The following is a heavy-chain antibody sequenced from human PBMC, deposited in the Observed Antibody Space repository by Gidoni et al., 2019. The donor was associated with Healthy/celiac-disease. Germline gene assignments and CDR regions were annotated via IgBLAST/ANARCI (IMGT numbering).Heavy chain of an antibody. CDR2: IYWDDDK. Sequence: QITLKESGPTLVKPTQTLTLTCTFSGFSLSTSGVGVGWIRQPPGKALEWLALIYWDDDKRYSPSLKSRLTITKDTSKNQVVLTMTNMDPVDTATYYCAHSGGGSGSYYNEAAGEGLFDYWGQGTLVTVSS. D-gene: IGHD3-10*01. V-gene: IGHV2-5*02. CDR1: GFSLSTSGVG. CDR3: AHSGGGSGSYYNEAAGEGLFDY. J-gene: IGHJ4*02.